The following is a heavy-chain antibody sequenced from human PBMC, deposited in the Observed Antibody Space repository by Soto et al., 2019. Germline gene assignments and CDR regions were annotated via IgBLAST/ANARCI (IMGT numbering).Heavy chain of an antibody. D-gene: IGHD3-3*01. CDR1: GFTFTSSA. J-gene: IGHJ6*02. CDR2: IVVGSGNT. V-gene: IGHV1-58*01. Sequence: SVKVSCKASGFTFTSSAVQWVRQARGQRLEWIGWIVVGSGNTNYAQKFQERVTITRDMSTSTAYMELSSLRSEDTAAYYCAADSSLRFLEWTPAPAYYYGMDVWGQGTTVTVSS. CDR3: AADSSLRFLEWTPAPAYYYGMDV.